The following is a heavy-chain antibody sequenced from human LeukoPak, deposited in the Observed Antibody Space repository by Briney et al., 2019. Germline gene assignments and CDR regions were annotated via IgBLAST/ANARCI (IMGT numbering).Heavy chain of an antibody. CDR1: GYTFTGYY. D-gene: IGHD6-13*01. Sequence: ASVTVSCKASGYTFTGYYMHWVRQAPGQGLAWMGWINPNSGGTNYAQKFQGRVTMTRDTSISTAYMELSRLRSDDTAVYYCARVESIAAAGYFDYWGQGTLVTVSS. J-gene: IGHJ4*02. V-gene: IGHV1-2*02. CDR3: ARVESIAAAGYFDY. CDR2: INPNSGGT.